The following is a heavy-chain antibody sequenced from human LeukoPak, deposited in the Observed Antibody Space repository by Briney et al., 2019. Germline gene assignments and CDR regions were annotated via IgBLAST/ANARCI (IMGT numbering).Heavy chain of an antibody. CDR3: ARDGPMITFGGVIVNYYYYMDV. CDR2: INTESGET. D-gene: IGHD3-16*02. CDR1: GYTFSGHY. V-gene: IGHV1-2*02. J-gene: IGHJ6*03. Sequence: ASVKVSCKASGYTFSGHYMHWIRQAPGQGLEWMGWINTESGETKYAQKFQGRVTMTRDTSISTAYMELSRLRSDDTAVYYCARDGPMITFGGVIVNYYYYMDVWGKGTTVTISS.